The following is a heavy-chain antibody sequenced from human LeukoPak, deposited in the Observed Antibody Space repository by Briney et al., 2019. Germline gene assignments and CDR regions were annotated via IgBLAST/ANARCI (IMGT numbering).Heavy chain of an antibody. V-gene: IGHV1-2*02. J-gene: IGHJ4*02. CDR3: ARDALSSWYQPWGYFDY. CDR2: INPNSGGT. Sequence: PGASVTVSCKASGYTFTGYYMHWVRQAPGQGLEGMGWINPNSGGTNYAQKFQGRVTMTRDTSISTAYMELSRLRSDNTAVYYCARDALSSWYQPWGYFDYWGQGTLVTVSS. D-gene: IGHD6-13*01. CDR1: GYTFTGYY.